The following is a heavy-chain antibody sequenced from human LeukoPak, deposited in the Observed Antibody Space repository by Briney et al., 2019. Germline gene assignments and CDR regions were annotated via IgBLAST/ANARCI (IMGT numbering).Heavy chain of an antibody. V-gene: IGHV3-30*04. CDR2: ISYDGSNK. CDR1: GFTFSSYA. CDR3: ARGRIVVSGWTIYYYYYMDV. D-gene: IGHD2-21*01. Sequence: GGSLRLSCAASGFTFSSYAMHWVRQAPGKGLEWVAVISYDGSNKYYADSVKGRFTISRDNSKNTLYLQMNSLRAEDTAVYYCARGRIVVSGWTIYYYYYMDVWGKGTTVTVSS. J-gene: IGHJ6*03.